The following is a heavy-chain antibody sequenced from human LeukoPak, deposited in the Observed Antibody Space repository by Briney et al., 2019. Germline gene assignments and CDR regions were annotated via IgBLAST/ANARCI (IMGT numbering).Heavy chain of an antibody. CDR1: GFIVSSNY. D-gene: IGHD6-19*01. Sequence: PGGSLRLSCAASGFIVSSNYMSWVRQAPGKGLEWVSVIYSGGSTYYADSVKGRFTISRDNSKNTLYLQMNSLRAEYTAVYYCASSTIAVAGTPFDYWGQGTLVTVSS. CDR2: IYSGGST. CDR3: ASSTIAVAGTPFDY. J-gene: IGHJ4*02. V-gene: IGHV3-66*02.